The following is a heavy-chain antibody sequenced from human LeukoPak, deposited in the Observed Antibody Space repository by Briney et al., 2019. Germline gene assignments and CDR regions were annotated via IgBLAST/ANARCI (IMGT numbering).Heavy chain of an antibody. Sequence: GGSLRLSCAASGFTFSSYSMNWVRQAPGKGLEWVSSISSSSSYIYYADSVEGRFTISRDNAKNSLYLQMNSLRAEDTAVYYCARVEDYSSSWYYFDYWGQGTLVTVSS. J-gene: IGHJ4*02. V-gene: IGHV3-21*01. CDR1: GFTFSSYS. CDR3: ARVEDYSSSWYYFDY. D-gene: IGHD6-13*01. CDR2: ISSSSSYI.